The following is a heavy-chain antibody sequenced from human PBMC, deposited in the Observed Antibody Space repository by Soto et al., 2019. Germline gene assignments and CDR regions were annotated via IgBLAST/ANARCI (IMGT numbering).Heavy chain of an antibody. CDR3: ARGLVAAESDYSGADV. Sequence: QVQLQESGPGLVKPSETLSLNCTVSGGSISNYYWSWIRQPPGKGLEWIGYIYYSGNTDYNPSLKGRVTMSVDTPKNHFSLRLTAVTAADTAVYYGARGLVAAESDYSGADVWGQGTRVIVSP. J-gene: IGHJ6*01. D-gene: IGHD1-26*01. CDR1: GGSISNYY. CDR2: IYYSGNT. V-gene: IGHV4-59*01.